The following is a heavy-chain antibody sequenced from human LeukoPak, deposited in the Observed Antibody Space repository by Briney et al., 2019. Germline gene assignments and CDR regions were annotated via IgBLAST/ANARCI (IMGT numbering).Heavy chain of an antibody. CDR1: KFTFSDYY. D-gene: IGHD3/OR15-3a*01. CDR2: MNQFGTEI. Sequence: GGSLRLSCAASKFTFSDYYMTWVRQAPGKGPEWVAYMNQFGTEIKYLDSVKGRFTTSRDNAKNSLYLWMTSLTADDTAVYYCARGTYYYEFWGQGTLVIVSS. V-gene: IGHV3-7*04. CDR3: ARGTYYYEF. J-gene: IGHJ4*02.